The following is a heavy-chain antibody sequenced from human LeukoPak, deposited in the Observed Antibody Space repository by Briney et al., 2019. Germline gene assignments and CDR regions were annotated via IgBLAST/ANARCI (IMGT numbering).Heavy chain of an antibody. CDR3: ARISRTSSNFDY. V-gene: IGHV3-23*01. CDR2: ISDSGGST. Sequence: GGSLRLSCAVSGLTFSTYAMSWVRQAPGKGLEWVSSISDSGGSTPCADSVKGRFTISRDNPKNTLYVQMNSLRADDTAVYFCARISRTSSNFDYWGQGTLVTVSS. CDR1: GLTFSTYA. D-gene: IGHD2-2*01. J-gene: IGHJ4*02.